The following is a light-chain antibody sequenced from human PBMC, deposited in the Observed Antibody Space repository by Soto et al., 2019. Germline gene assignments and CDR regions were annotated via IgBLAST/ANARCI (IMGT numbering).Light chain of an antibody. Sequence: EIVLTQSPGTLSLSPGERATLSCRTSQSVSSSYLAWYQQKPGQAPRLLIYGASSRATGIPDRFSGSGSGTDFTLTISRLEPEDFGVYYCQQYAGSPRMFGQGTKVEIK. CDR2: GAS. CDR1: QSVSSSY. J-gene: IGKJ1*01. CDR3: QQYAGSPRM. V-gene: IGKV3-20*01.